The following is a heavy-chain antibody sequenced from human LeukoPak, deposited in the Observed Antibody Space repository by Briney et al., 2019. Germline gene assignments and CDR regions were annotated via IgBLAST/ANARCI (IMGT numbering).Heavy chain of an antibody. CDR3: ARATVDTAMSKSTLIDY. CDR2: IYTGGST. V-gene: IGHV4-4*07. D-gene: IGHD5-18*01. CDR1: GGSIGTYY. Sequence: PSETLSLTCSVSGGSIGTYYWSWIRQPAGKGLEWIGRIYTGGSTNYNPSLKSRVTISVDTSKNQFSLKLSFVTAADTAVYYCARATVDTAMSKSTLIDYWGQGTLVTVSS. J-gene: IGHJ4*02.